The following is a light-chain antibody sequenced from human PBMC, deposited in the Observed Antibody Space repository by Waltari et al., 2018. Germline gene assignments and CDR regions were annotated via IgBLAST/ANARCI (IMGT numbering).Light chain of an antibody. CDR3: QQRSNWPIT. CDR1: QSVSSY. CDR2: DAS. V-gene: IGKV3-11*01. Sequence: EIVLTQSPATLSLSPGERATPPCRASQSVSSYLAWYHQKPGQAPRLLIYDASNRATGIPARFSGSGSGTDFTLTISSLEPEDFAVYYCQQRSNWPITFGQGTRLEIK. J-gene: IGKJ5*01.